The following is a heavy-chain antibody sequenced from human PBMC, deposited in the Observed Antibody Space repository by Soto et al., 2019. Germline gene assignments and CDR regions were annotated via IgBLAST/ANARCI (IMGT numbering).Heavy chain of an antibody. CDR1: GYTFTSYG. CDR3: ARAITIFGVVTPVGGMDV. D-gene: IGHD3-3*01. V-gene: IGHV1-18*01. Sequence: ASVKVSCKASGYTFTSYGISWVRQAPGQGLEWMGWISAYNGNTNYAQKLQGRVTMTTDTSTSTAYMELRSLRSDDTAVYYWARAITIFGVVTPVGGMDVWGQGTTVTVSS. CDR2: ISAYNGNT. J-gene: IGHJ6*02.